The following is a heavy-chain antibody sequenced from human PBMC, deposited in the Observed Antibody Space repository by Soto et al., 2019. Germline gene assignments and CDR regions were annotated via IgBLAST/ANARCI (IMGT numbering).Heavy chain of an antibody. CDR3: AREKHYYDSSGYYAEVYFDY. CDR1: GGSISSYY. J-gene: IGHJ4*02. V-gene: IGHV4-59*01. D-gene: IGHD3-22*01. Sequence: QVQLQESGPGLVKPSETLSLTCTVSGGSISSYYWSWIRQPPGKGLEWIGYIYYSGSTNYNPSLTNRVTISVDTSKNQFSLKLSSVTAADTAVYYCAREKHYYDSSGYYAEVYFDYWGQGTLVTVSS. CDR2: IYYSGST.